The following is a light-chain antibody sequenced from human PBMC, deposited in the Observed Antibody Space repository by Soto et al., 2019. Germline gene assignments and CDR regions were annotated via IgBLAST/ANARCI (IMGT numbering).Light chain of an antibody. CDR1: QNIRNN. J-gene: IGKJ1*01. V-gene: IGKV3-20*01. Sequence: EIILTQSPDTLSLSPGERATLSCRASQNIRNNLAWYQQKPGQAPRLLFSDTSTRATTVPARFSGSGSGTDFTLTISRLEPEDFAVYYCQQYGGSPRTFGQGTKVDIK. CDR2: DTS. CDR3: QQYGGSPRT.